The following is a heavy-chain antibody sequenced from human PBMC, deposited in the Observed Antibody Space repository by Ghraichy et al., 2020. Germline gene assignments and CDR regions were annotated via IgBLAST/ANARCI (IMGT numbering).Heavy chain of an antibody. J-gene: IGHJ4*02. CDR2: INHSGST. D-gene: IGHD3-22*01. V-gene: IGHV4-34*01. Sequence: SETLSLTCAVYGGSFSGYYWSWIRQPPGKGLEWIGEINHSGSTNYNPSLKSRVTISVDTSKNQFSLKLSSVTAADTAVYYCARGNGWRITMIVAGYWGQGTLVTVSS. CDR3: ARGNGWRITMIVAGY. CDR1: GGSFSGYY.